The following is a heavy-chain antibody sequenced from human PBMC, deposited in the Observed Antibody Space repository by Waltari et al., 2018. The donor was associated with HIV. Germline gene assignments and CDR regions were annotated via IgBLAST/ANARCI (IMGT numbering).Heavy chain of an antibody. Sequence: QVQLQQWGAGLLKPLETLSLPCAVAGGSFRGYSWTWIRQSPGKGLEWIGEINHSGGTNSNPSLKSRVTMSIDTSKSQFSLKLSSVNAADTAVYFCARGSSGWRFDYWGQGTLVTVS. CDR1: GGSFRGYS. J-gene: IGHJ4*02. CDR2: INHSGGT. CDR3: ARGSSGWRFDY. D-gene: IGHD6-19*01. V-gene: IGHV4-34*01.